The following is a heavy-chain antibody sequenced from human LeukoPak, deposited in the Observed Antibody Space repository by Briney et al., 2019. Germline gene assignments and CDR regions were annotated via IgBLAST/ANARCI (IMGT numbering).Heavy chain of an antibody. Sequence: ASVTVSCTASGYTFTDYYMHWVRQAPGQGLEWMGWINPNSGGTNYAQKFQGRVTMTRDTSISTAYMELTRLRSDDTAVYYCARDNGDYWFDYWGQGTLVTVSS. J-gene: IGHJ4*02. D-gene: IGHD4-17*01. CDR3: ARDNGDYWFDY. V-gene: IGHV1-2*02. CDR2: INPNSGGT. CDR1: GYTFTDYY.